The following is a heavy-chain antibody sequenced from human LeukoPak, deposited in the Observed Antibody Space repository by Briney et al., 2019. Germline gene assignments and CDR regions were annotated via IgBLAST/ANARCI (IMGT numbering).Heavy chain of an antibody. CDR3: ARERSIAAAGVLLGGGMDV. Sequence: PGGSLRLSCAASRFTFSSYWMHWVRQAPGKGLVWVSRINSDGSSTSYADSVKGRFTISRDNAKNTLYLQMNSLRAEDTAVYYCARERSIAAAGVLLGGGMDVWGQGTTVTVSS. CDR1: RFTFSSYW. CDR2: INSDGSST. D-gene: IGHD6-13*01. J-gene: IGHJ6*02. V-gene: IGHV3-74*01.